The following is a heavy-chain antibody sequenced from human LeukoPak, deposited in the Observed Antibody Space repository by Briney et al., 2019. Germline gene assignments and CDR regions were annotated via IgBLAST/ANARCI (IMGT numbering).Heavy chain of an antibody. CDR3: ARSPII. J-gene: IGHJ3*02. CDR2: IGGSSNYI. V-gene: IGHV3-48*02. CDR1: GFTFSSYG. Sequence: PGXXLRLSCAASGFTFSSYGMTWVRQAPGKGLEWVSYIGGSSNYIYYADSVKGRFTISRDNAKNSLYVKMNRLRDEDTAVYYCARSPIIWGQGTMVTVSS.